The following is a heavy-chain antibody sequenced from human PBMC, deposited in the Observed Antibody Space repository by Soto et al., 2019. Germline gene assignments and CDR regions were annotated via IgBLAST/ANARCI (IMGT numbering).Heavy chain of an antibody. CDR1: GGSISSSSYY. CDR2: IYYSGST. J-gene: IGHJ6*03. CDR3: ARRRSGAAAGTLYYYYMDV. V-gene: IGHV4-39*01. Sequence: SETLSLTCTVSGGSISSSSYYWGWIRQPPGKGLEWIGSIYYSGSTYYNPSLKSRVTISVDTSKNQFSLKLSSVTAADTAVYYCARRRSGAAAGTLYYYYMDVWGKGTTVTVSS. D-gene: IGHD6-13*01.